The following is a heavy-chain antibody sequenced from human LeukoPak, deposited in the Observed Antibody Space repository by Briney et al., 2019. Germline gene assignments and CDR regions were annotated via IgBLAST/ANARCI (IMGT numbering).Heavy chain of an antibody. J-gene: IGHJ2*01. CDR3: ARQVQSKYYYDSGYFDL. CDR1: GGSISSYY. D-gene: IGHD3-22*01. CDR2: IYYSGST. V-gene: IGHV4-59*08. Sequence: SETLSLTCTVSGGSISSYYWSWIRQPPGKGLEWIGYIYYSGSTNYNPSLKSRVTISVDTSKNQFSLKLSSVTAADTAVYYCARQVQSKYYYDSGYFDLWGRGTLVTVSS.